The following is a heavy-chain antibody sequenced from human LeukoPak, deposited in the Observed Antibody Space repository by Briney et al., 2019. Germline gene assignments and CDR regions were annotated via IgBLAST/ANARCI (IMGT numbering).Heavy chain of an antibody. Sequence: GGSLRLSCAASGFTFSSYSMNWVRQTPGKGLEWVSSISSSSSYIYYADSVKGRFTISRDNAKNSLYLQMNSLRAEDTAVYYCAREGRCSGGSCYRYYFDYWGQGTLVTVSS. J-gene: IGHJ4*02. CDR3: AREGRCSGGSCYRYYFDY. V-gene: IGHV3-21*01. CDR1: GFTFSSYS. CDR2: ISSSSSYI. D-gene: IGHD2-15*01.